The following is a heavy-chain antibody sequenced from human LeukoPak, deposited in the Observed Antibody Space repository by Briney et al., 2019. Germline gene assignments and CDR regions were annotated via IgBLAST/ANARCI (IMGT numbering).Heavy chain of an antibody. CDR2: IIPIFGTA. CDR3: ARQRYCGGDCYSSVTYYYYYMDV. D-gene: IGHD2-21*02. CDR1: GGTFSSYA. V-gene: IGHV1-69*06. Sequence: SVKVSCKASGGTFSSYAISWVRQAPGQGLEWMVGIIPIFGTANYAQKFQGRVTITADKSTSTAYMELSSLRSEDTAVYYCARQRYCGGDCYSSVTYYYYYMDVWGKGTTVTVSS. J-gene: IGHJ6*03.